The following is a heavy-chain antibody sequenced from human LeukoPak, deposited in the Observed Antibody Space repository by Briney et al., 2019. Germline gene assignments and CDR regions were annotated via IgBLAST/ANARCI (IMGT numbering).Heavy chain of an antibody. CDR1: GFIFNNYA. CDR3: AKDNRRHYTSAPNPAPLH. D-gene: IGHD6-19*01. Sequence: GRSLRLSCAGSGFIFNNYAMHWVRQPPGKGLEWVSGISWNSGSIDYADSVKGRFTISRDNAKNSLYLQMNSLRVEDTAFYYCAKDNRRHYTSAPNPAPLHGGQGARVTVSS. J-gene: IGHJ4*02. V-gene: IGHV3-9*01. CDR2: ISWNSGSI.